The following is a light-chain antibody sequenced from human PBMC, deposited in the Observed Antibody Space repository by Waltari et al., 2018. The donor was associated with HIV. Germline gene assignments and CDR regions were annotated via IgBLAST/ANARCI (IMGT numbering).Light chain of an antibody. CDR2: EVS. Sequence: QSALTQPPSASGSPGQSVTISCTGTSSDVGGYNYVSWYQQHPGKAPKLMIYEVSKRPSGVPDRFSGSKSGNTASLTVSGLQAEDEADYYGSSYAGRNNFNVFGTGTKVTVL. CDR3: SSYAGRNNFNV. V-gene: IGLV2-8*01. J-gene: IGLJ1*01. CDR1: SSDVGGYNY.